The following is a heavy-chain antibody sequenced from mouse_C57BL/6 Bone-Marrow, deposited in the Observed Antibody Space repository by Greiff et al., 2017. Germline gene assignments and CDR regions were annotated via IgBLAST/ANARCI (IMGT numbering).Heavy chain of an antibody. D-gene: IGHD2-3*01. CDR1: GYAFSSSW. CDR3: ARGWSWFAY. CDR2: IYPGDGDT. J-gene: IGHJ3*01. V-gene: IGHV1-82*01. Sequence: QVQLQQSGPELVKPGASVKISCKASGYAFSSSWMNWVKQRPGKGLEWIGRIYPGDGDTNYNGKFKGKATLTADTSSSTAYMQLSSLTSEDSAVYFCARGWSWFAYWGQGTLVTVSA.